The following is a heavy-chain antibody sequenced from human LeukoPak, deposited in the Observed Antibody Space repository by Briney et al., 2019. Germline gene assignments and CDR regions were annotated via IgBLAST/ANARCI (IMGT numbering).Heavy chain of an antibody. CDR2: MYHSGTT. D-gene: IGHD1-14*01. J-gene: IGHJ4*02. V-gene: IGHV4-4*02. CDR1: GGSISSSNW. Sequence: PSGTLSLTCAVSGGSISSSNWWSWVRQPPGKGLEWIGSMYHSGTTYYNPSLKSRVTISIDTSKNQFSLKLSSVTAADTALYFCARDMNLRRFDYWGQGTLVTVSS. CDR3: ARDMNLRRFDY.